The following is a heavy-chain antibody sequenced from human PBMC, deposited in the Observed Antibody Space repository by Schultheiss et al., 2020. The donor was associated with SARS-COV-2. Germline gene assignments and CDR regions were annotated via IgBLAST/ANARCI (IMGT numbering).Heavy chain of an antibody. J-gene: IGHJ6*03. CDR2: INHSGST. D-gene: IGHD3-3*01. CDR1: GGSFSSYY. V-gene: IGHV4-34*01. Sequence: TCAVYGGSFSSYYWSWIRQPPGKGLEWIGEINHSGSTNSNSSLKSRVTISVDTSKNQFSLKLSSVTAADTAVYYCARLRFLGGHTYAKTLQSYYYYMDVWGKGTTVTVSS. CDR3: ARLRFLGGHTYAKTLQSYYYYMDV.